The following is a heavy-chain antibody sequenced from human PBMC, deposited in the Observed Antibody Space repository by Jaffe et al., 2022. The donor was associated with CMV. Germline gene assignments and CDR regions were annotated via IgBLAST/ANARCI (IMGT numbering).Heavy chain of an antibody. Sequence: QVQLVESGGGVVQPGRSLRLSCAASGFTFSSYGMHWVRQAPGKGLEWVAVIWYDGSNKYYADSVKGRFTISRDNSKNTLYLQMNSLRAEDTAVYYCARDLGEGKYYYYGMDVWGQGTTVTVSS. CDR3: ARDLGEGKYYYYGMDV. J-gene: IGHJ6*02. CDR2: IWYDGSNK. CDR1: GFTFSSYG. D-gene: IGHD2-21*01. V-gene: IGHV3-33*01.